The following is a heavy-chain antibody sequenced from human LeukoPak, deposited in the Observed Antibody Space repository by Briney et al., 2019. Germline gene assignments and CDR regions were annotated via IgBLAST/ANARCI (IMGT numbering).Heavy chain of an antibody. J-gene: IGHJ4*02. V-gene: IGHV1-69*13. D-gene: IGHD3-22*01. CDR2: IIPIFGTA. CDR3: AREGYYDGSGYYSGAHFDY. CDR1: GGTFSSYA. Sequence: ASVKVSCKASGGTFSSYAISWVRQAPGQGLEWMGGIIPIFGTANYAQKFQGRVTITADALTNTVYMELSSLRSEDTAVYYCAREGYYDGSGYYSGAHFDYWGQGTLVSVSS.